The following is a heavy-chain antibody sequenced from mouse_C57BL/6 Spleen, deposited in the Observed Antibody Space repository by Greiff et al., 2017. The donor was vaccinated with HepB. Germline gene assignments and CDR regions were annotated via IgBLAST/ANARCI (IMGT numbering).Heavy chain of an antibody. Sequence: QVHVKQPGAELVKPGASVKLSCKASGYTFTSYWMHWVKQRPGQGLEWIGMIHPNSGSTNYNEKFKSKATLTVDKSSSTAYMQLSSLTSEDSAVYYCARLDGYDGFDYWGQGTTLTVSS. CDR1: GYTFTSYW. CDR3: ARLDGYDGFDY. J-gene: IGHJ2*01. CDR2: IHPNSGST. D-gene: IGHD2-2*01. V-gene: IGHV1-64*01.